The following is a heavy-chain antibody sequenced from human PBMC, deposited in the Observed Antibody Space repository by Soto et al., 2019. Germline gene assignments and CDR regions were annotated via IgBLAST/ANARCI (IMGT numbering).Heavy chain of an antibody. CDR3: TRRGQYCSGGSCYYDY. CDR2: IRSKANSYAT. Sequence: EVPRVESGGGLVQPGGSLKLSCAASGFTFSGSAMHWVRQASGKGLERVGRIRSKANSYATAYAASVKGRFTISRDDSKNTAYLQMNSLKTEDTAVYYCTRRGQYCSGGSCYYDYWGQGTLVTVSS. V-gene: IGHV3-73*01. CDR1: GFTFSGSA. J-gene: IGHJ4*02. D-gene: IGHD2-15*01.